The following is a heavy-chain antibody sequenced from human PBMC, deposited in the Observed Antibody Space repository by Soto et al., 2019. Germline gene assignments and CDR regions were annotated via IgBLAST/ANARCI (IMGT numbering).Heavy chain of an antibody. V-gene: IGHV3-30-3*01. CDR1: GFTFSSYA. J-gene: IGHJ4*02. D-gene: IGHD2-8*01. CDR2: ISYDGSNK. CDR3: ARAPWIGYCTNGVCPPPFDY. Sequence: PGGSLRLSCAASGFTFSSYAMHWVRQAPGKGLEWVAVISYDGSNKYYADSVKGRFTISRDNSKNTLYLQMNSLRAEDTAVYYCARAPWIGYCTNGVCPPPFDYWGQGTLVTSPQ.